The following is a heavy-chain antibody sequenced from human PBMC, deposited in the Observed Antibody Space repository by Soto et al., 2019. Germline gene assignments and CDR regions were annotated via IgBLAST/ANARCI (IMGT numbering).Heavy chain of an antibody. CDR3: ASSMGRGGNDY. CDR2: IKTDGSEK. D-gene: IGHD3-10*01. Sequence: ESGGGLVQPGGSLRLSCAASGFPFSDYWMSWVRQAPGKGLECVANIKTDGSEKYYVDPVKGRFTISRDNAKNSLYLQMNSLRAEDTAVYYCASSMGRGGNDYWGQGTLVAVSS. J-gene: IGHJ4*02. V-gene: IGHV3-7*05. CDR1: GFPFSDYW.